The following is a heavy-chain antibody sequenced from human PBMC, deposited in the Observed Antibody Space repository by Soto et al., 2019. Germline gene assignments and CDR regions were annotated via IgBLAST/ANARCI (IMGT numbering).Heavy chain of an antibody. CDR2: IFPGGST. D-gene: IGHD3-9*01. Sequence: ETLSLTCTVSGGSISSSSYYWGWIRQAPGKGLEWVAGIFPGGSTYYANSVKGRFTISRDHSQSSVFLQMSSLRDEDTAVYYCAKDRQPDGIWTFDLWGQGTLVTVSS. CDR1: GGSISSSSYY. J-gene: IGHJ4*02. CDR3: AKDRQPDGIWTFDL. V-gene: IGHV3-53*01.